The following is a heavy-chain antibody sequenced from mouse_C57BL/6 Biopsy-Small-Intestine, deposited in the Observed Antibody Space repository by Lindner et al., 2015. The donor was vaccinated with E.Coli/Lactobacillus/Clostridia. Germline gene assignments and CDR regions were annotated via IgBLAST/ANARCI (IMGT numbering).Heavy chain of an antibody. D-gene: IGHD3-2*02. J-gene: IGHJ3*01. CDR3: ARGPVQATSFAY. CDR2: IYVGNGYT. Sequence: VQLQESGAELVRPGSSVKMSCKTSGYTFTNYGINWVKQRPGQGLEWIGYIYVGNGYTDYNEKFKGKATLTSDTSSSTAYMQLSSLTSEDSAIYFCARGPVQATSFAYWGQGTLVTVSA. CDR1: GYTFTNYG. V-gene: IGHV1-58*01.